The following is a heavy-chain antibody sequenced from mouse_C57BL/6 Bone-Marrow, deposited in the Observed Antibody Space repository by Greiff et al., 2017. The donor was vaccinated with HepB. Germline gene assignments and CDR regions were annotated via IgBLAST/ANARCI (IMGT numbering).Heavy chain of an antibody. CDR3: ASPVYYDYDWYFDV. CDR1: GFTFSDYG. J-gene: IGHJ1*03. D-gene: IGHD2-4*01. CDR2: ISSGSSTI. Sequence: EVKLMESGGGLVKPGGSLKLSCAASGFTFSDYGMHWVRQAPEKGLEWVAYISSGSSTIYYADTVKGRFTISRDNAKNTLFLQMTSLRSEDTAMYYCASPVYYDYDWYFDVWGTGTTVTVSS. V-gene: IGHV5-17*01.